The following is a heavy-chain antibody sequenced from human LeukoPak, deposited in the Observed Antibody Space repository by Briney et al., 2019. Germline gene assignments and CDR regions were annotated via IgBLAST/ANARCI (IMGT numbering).Heavy chain of an antibody. CDR2: MNPSGGST. J-gene: IGHJ6*03. V-gene: IGHV1-46*01. Sequence: ASVKVSCKASGYTFTSYYMHWVRQAPGQGLEWMGIMNPSGGSTSYAQKFQGRVTMTRDTSTSTVYMELSSLRSEDTAVYYCARGSGGSRQDYYYYMDVWGKGTTVTVSS. D-gene: IGHD2-15*01. CDR1: GYTFTSYY. CDR3: ARGSGGSRQDYYYYMDV.